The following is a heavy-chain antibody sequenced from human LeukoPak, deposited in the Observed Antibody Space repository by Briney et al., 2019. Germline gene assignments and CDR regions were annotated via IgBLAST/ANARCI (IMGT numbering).Heavy chain of an antibody. Sequence: AGESLKISCKGSGYSFTSYWIGWVRQMPGKGLEWMGIIYPGDSDITYSPSFQGQVTISADKSISTAYLQWSSLKASDTAMYYCARRDGYCSSTSCYADYYYGMDVWGQGTTVTVSS. J-gene: IGHJ6*02. V-gene: IGHV5-51*01. CDR1: GYSFTSYW. CDR3: ARRDGYCSSTSCYADYYYGMDV. CDR2: IYPGDSDI. D-gene: IGHD2-2*03.